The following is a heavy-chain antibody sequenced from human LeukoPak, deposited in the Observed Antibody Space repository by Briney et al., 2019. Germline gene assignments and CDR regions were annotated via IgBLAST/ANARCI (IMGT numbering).Heavy chain of an antibody. CDR1: GFTFSSYA. CDR2: ISGSGGST. CDR3: AKDLPSGSYWRGDFDS. D-gene: IGHD1-26*01. Sequence: GGSLRLSCAASGFTFSSYAMSWVRQAPGKGLEWVSAISGSGGSTYYADSAKGRFTISRDNSKNTLYLQMNSLRAEDTAVYYCAKDLPSGSYWRGDFDSWGQGTLVSVSS. J-gene: IGHJ4*02. V-gene: IGHV3-23*01.